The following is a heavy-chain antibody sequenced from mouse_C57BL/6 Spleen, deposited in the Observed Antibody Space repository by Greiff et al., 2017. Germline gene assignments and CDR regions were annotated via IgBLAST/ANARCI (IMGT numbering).Heavy chain of an antibody. CDR2: IHPNSGST. D-gene: IGHD2-4*01. CDR3: ARPDYDRCFDV. J-gene: IGHJ1*03. V-gene: IGHV1-64*01. Sequence: VQLQQPGAELVKPGASVKLSCKASGYTFTSYWMHWVKQRPGQGLEWIGMIHPNSGSTNYNEKFKSKATLTVDKSSSTAYMQLSSLTSEDSAVYYCARPDYDRCFDVWGTGTTVTVSS. CDR1: GYTFTSYW.